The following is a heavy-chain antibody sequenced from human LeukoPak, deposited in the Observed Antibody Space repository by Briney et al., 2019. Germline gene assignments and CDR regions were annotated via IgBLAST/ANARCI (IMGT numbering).Heavy chain of an antibody. CDR3: AREGTYIAVAGDRHTAFDI. Sequence: GSLRLSCAASGFTFSSYGMNWVRQAPGKGLEWIGSIYYSGSTYYNQSPKSRVTISVDTSKNQFSLKLSSVTAADTAVYYCAREGTYIAVAGDRHTAFDIWGQGTMVTVSS. CDR1: GFTFSSYG. D-gene: IGHD6-19*01. J-gene: IGHJ3*02. V-gene: IGHV4-39*07. CDR2: IYYSGST.